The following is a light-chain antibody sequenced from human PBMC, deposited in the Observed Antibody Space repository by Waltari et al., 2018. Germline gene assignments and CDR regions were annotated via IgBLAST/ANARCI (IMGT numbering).Light chain of an antibody. J-gene: IGLJ3*02. CDR3: CSYAGSTTWV. CDR1: SSDVRSYNL. Sequence: QSALTQPASVSGSPGQSITISCTGTSSDVRSYNLVSWYQQHPGKAPKLMLYEVTKRPSGVSNRFSGSKSGNTASLTISGLQAEDEADYYCCSYAGSTTWVFGGGTKLTVL. CDR2: EVT. V-gene: IGLV2-23*02.